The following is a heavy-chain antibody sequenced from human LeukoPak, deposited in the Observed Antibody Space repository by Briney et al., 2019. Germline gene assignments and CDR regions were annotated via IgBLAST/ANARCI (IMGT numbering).Heavy chain of an antibody. D-gene: IGHD6-13*01. CDR2: INPNNGGT. Sequence: GASVTVSCKASGYTFTDYYMHWVRQAPGQGLEWMGWINPNNGGTNYAQKFQGRVTMTTDTSISTAYMEVSRLRSDDTAVHYCARVRIGQQLDKYYYYAMDVWGQGTTVTVSS. V-gene: IGHV1-2*02. CDR1: GYTFTDYY. J-gene: IGHJ6*02. CDR3: ARVRIGQQLDKYYYYAMDV.